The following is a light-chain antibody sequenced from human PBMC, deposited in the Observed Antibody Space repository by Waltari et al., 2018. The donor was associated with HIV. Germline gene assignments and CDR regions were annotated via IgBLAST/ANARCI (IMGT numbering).Light chain of an antibody. CDR3: QSYDSSLSAWV. CDR2: GNS. Sequence: QSVLTQPPSVSGAPGQRVTISCTGSSSNIGAGYDVHWYQQLPGTAPKLLLYGNSKRPSGVPDRVSGSKSGTSASLAITGLQAEDEADYYCQSYDSSLSAWVFGGGTKLTVL. V-gene: IGLV1-40*01. CDR1: SSNIGAGYD. J-gene: IGLJ3*02.